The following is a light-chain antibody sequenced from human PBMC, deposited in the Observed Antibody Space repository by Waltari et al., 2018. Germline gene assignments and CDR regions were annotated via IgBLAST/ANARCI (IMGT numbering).Light chain of an antibody. Sequence: QSALTQPASVSWSPGQSITISCTGSNSDGGGHNLFSRYQHHPGKAPKLLIYEVTKRPSGVSDRLSGSKSGNTASLTISGLQAEDEADYYCCSYAGSSTSVLFGGGTKVTVL. CDR1: NSDGGGHNL. V-gene: IGLV2-23*02. CDR3: CSYAGSSTSVL. J-gene: IGLJ2*01. CDR2: EVT.